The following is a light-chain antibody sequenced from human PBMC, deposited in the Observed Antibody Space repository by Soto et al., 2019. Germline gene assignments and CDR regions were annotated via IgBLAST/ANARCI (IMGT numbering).Light chain of an antibody. Sequence: QSVLTQPASVSGSPGQSITISCTGTSSDVGGYNYVSWYQQHPGKAPKLMIYDVSNRPSGVSNRFSGSKSGNTDSLTISGLQAEDESDYYCSSYTSSSTLYVVFGGWTQLTVL. CDR2: DVS. V-gene: IGLV2-14*01. CDR1: SSDVGGYNY. CDR3: SSYTSSSTLYVV. J-gene: IGLJ2*01.